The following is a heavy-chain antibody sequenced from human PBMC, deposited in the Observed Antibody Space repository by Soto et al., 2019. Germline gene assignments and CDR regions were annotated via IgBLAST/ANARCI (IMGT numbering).Heavy chain of an antibody. Sequence: SETLSLTCTVSGGSIRDYFWTWIRQPPGKGLEWIGYIYYSGRTNYNPSLKSRVSISVDTSKNHFSLQLRSVTAADTAVYYCARDYDYFDHWGQGSLVTVSS. CDR2: IYYSGRT. J-gene: IGHJ4*02. V-gene: IGHV4-59*01. CDR1: GGSIRDYF. CDR3: ARDYDYFDH. D-gene: IGHD3-16*01.